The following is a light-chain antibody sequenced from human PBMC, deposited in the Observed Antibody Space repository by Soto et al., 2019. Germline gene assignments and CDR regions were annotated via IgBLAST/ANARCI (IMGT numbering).Light chain of an antibody. CDR3: ALYVGSGTVV. V-gene: IGLV1-40*01. J-gene: IGLJ2*01. CDR2: DDD. CDR1: SSNIGAGYA. Sequence: QSVLTQPPSVSGAPGQSVTISCTGSSSNIGAGYAVHWYQHLPVTAPKLLIYDDDNRPSGVPARFSGSKSGTSASLAITGLQAEDEADYYCALYVGSGTVVFGGGTKVTVL.